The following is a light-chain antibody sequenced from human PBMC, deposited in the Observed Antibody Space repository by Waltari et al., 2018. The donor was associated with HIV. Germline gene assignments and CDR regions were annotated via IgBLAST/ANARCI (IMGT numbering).Light chain of an antibody. CDR3: QQRTRWPPPWT. V-gene: IGKV3-11*01. Sequence: EIVLTQSPVTLSLSPGERATLSCRASQNIGDYLAWYQHKPGQAPRLLIYDASNRATGIPARFSGSGSGTDFTLTISSLEPEDFASYYCQQRTRWPPPWTFGQGTKVEIE. J-gene: IGKJ1*01. CDR2: DAS. CDR1: QNIGDY.